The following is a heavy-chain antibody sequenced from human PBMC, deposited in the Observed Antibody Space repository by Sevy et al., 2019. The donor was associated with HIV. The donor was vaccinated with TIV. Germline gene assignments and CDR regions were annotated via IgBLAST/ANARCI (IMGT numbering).Heavy chain of an antibody. CDR1: GYTFTIYG. D-gene: IGHD3-10*01. CDR2: ISAYSGNT. CDR3: ARTSSYGSGNYFDY. V-gene: IGHV1-18*01. Sequence: ASVKVSCKASGYTFTIYGISWVRQAPEQGLEWMGWISAYSGNTNYAQSLQGRVTMTTDTSTTTAYMERRSLRFDDTAVYYCARTSSYGSGNYFDYWGQGTLVTVSS. J-gene: IGHJ4*02.